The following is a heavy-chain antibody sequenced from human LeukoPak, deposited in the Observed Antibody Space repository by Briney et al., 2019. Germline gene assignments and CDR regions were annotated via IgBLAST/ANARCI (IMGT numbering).Heavy chain of an antibody. J-gene: IGHJ3*02. CDR3: ASDYGDCAFDI. CDR2: IHYSGST. CDR1: GGSISSSSYY. D-gene: IGHD2-21*02. V-gene: IGHV4-39*07. Sequence: SETLSLTCIVSGGSISSSSYYWGWIRQPPGKGLEWIGNIHYSGSTYYSPSLKSRVTISVDTPKNQFSLNLSSVTAADTAVYYCASDYGDCAFDIWGQGTMVTISS.